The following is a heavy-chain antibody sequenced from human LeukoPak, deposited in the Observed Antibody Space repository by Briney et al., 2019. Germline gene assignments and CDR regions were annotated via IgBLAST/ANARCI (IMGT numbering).Heavy chain of an antibody. D-gene: IGHD4/OR15-4a*01. CDR2: IYYSGST. CDR1: GGSISSYY. V-gene: IGHV4-59*01. J-gene: IGHJ6*02. CDR3: AIDDFGTQRGMDV. Sequence: SETLSLTCTVSGGSISSYYWSWIRQPPGKGLEWIGYIYYSGSTNYNPSLKSRVTISVDTSKNQFSLKLSSVTAADTAVYYCAIDDFGTQRGMDVWGQGTTVTVSS.